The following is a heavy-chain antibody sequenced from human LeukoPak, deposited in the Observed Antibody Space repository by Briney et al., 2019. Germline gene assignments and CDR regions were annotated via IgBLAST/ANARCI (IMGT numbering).Heavy chain of an antibody. D-gene: IGHD2-2*01. CDR3: ARVVPAGRGFDI. V-gene: IGHV3-53*01. CDR2: MYSGGST. CDR1: GFTVSSSY. Sequence: GGTLRLSCAASGFTVSSSYMNWVREAPGKGRKWVSGMYSGGSTCYADSVKGRFTVSRDNSKRPLYLLMSSLRDEDTAVYYCARVVPAGRGFDIRGQGTMVAVSS. J-gene: IGHJ3*02.